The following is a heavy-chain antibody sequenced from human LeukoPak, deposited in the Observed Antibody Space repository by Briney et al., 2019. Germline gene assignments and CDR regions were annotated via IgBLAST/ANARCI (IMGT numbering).Heavy chain of an antibody. Sequence: SETLSLTCAVYGGSFSGYYWSWIRQPPGKGLEWIGEINHSGSTNYSPSLKSRVTISVDTSKNQFSLKLSSVTAADTAVYYCARHSYEGSDYWGQGTLVTVSS. CDR3: ARHSYEGSDY. CDR1: GGSFSGYY. CDR2: INHSGST. V-gene: IGHV4-34*01. J-gene: IGHJ4*02. D-gene: IGHD5-12*01.